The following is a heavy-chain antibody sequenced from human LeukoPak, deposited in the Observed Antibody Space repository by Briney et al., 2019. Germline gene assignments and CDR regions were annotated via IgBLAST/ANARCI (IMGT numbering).Heavy chain of an antibody. J-gene: IGHJ4*02. V-gene: IGHV1-18*01. CDR2: ISSYNGNT. D-gene: IGHD1-26*01. CDR1: GYTFSSYG. CDR3: AREGIVGAKDVFDY. Sequence: ASETVSCKASGYTFSSYGINWVRQAPGQGLEGVGWISSYNGNTNYAQKLQGRVTLTTDTSTSTAHMELRSLRSEDTAVYYCAREGIVGAKDVFDYWGQGTLVTVSS.